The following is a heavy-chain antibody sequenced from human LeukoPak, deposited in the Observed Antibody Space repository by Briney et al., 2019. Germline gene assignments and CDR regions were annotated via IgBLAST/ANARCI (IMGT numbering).Heavy chain of an antibody. V-gene: IGHV7-4-1*02. CDR2: INTNTGNP. D-gene: IGHD6-13*01. Sequence: ASVKVSCKASGYTFTSYAVNWVRQAPGQGLEWMGWINTNTGNPTYAQGFTGRFVFSLDTSVSTAYLQISSLKAEDTAVYYCAREKGSSSWYYYYGMDVWGQGTTVTVSS. CDR3: AREKGSSSWYYYYGMDV. CDR1: GYTFTSYA. J-gene: IGHJ6*02.